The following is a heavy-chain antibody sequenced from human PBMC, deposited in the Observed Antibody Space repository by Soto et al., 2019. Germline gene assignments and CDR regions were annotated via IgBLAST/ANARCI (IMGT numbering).Heavy chain of an antibody. J-gene: IGHJ5*02. CDR3: ARSVFP. CDR1: GGSISSTNC. V-gene: IGHV4-4*02. Sequence: PSETLSLTCAVSGGSISSTNCWTWVRQPPGKGLEWIGDIYHSGSTTYSPSLRSRATISVDTPKNQFSLKLSSVTAADTAVYYCARSVFPWGQGTLVTVSS. CDR2: IYHSGST.